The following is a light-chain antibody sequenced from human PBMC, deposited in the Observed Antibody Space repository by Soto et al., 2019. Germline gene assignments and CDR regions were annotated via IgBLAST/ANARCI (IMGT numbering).Light chain of an antibody. CDR1: SSDVGAYNY. CDR2: DVS. Sequence: QSALTQPASVSGSPGESITISCTGTSSDVGAYNYVSWYQQHPGKAPKLMIYDVSNRPSGVSNRFSGSKSGNTASLTISGLQAEDEADYYCSSYTSTNSLFGGGTQLTAL. V-gene: IGLV2-14*03. J-gene: IGLJ2*01. CDR3: SSYTSTNSL.